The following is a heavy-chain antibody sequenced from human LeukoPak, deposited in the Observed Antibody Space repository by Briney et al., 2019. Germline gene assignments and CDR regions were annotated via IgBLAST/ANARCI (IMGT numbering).Heavy chain of an antibody. D-gene: IGHD3-10*01. J-gene: IGHJ4*02. CDR1: GFTFSSYA. Sequence: GGSLRLSCAASGFTFSSYAMSWVRQAPPKGLDWVSAISGSAGSTHYAHSVKGRFTISRDNSKNPLSLQLNSLSAEDTAVYYCAKDFRVRGGPIDYWGQGTLVTVSS. CDR3: AKDFRVRGGPIDY. CDR2: ISGSAGST. V-gene: IGHV3-23*01.